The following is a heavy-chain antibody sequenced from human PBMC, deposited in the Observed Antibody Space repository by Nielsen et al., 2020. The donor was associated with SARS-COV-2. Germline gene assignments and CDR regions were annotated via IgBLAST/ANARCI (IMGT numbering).Heavy chain of an antibody. D-gene: IGHD3-22*01. CDR3: ASAASSSWKSATV. CDR2: TYYSGNT. V-gene: IGHV4-39*01. J-gene: IGHJ6*02. Sequence: SETLSLTCTVSGGSISSRSYYWGWIRQPPGKGLEWIGSTYYSGNTYYNSSLKSRVTISVDTSKNQFSLQLSSVTAADTAVYYCASAASSSWKSATVWGQGTTVTVSS. CDR1: GGSISSRSYY.